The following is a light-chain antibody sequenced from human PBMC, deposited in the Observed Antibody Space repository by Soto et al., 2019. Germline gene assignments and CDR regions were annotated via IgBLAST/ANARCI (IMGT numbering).Light chain of an antibody. Sequence: QSALTQPASVSGSPGQSITISCTGTSSDVGGYNYVSWFQQHPGKAPKLMIYEVSNRPSGVSNRFSGSRSGNTASLTISGLQAEDEAEYYCSSYRSYSTHVIFGGGTKLTVL. V-gene: IGLV2-14*01. J-gene: IGLJ2*01. CDR2: EVS. CDR1: SSDVGGYNY. CDR3: SSYRSYSTHVI.